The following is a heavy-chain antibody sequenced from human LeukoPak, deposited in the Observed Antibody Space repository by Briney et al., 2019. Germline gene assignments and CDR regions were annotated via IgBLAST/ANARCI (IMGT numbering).Heavy chain of an antibody. J-gene: IGHJ4*02. Sequence: WASVKVSCKASGYTFTGYYMHWVRQAPGQGLEWMGWINPNSGGTNYAQKFQGRVTMTRDTSISTAYMELSRLRSDDTAVYYCASPEEGIVVVPAAISLDYWGQGTLVTVSS. CDR1: GYTFTGYY. CDR3: ASPEEGIVVVPAAISLDY. V-gene: IGHV1-2*02. D-gene: IGHD2-2*01. CDR2: INPNSGGT.